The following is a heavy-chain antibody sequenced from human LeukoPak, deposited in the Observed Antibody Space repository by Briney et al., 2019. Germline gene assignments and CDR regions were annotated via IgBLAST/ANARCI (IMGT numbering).Heavy chain of an antibody. D-gene: IGHD2-2*02. CDR2: IYTSGST. V-gene: IGHV4-4*07. CDR3: ARDRPSLVPAAIIQDAFDI. Sequence: SETLSLTCTVSGGSISSYYWSWIRQPAGKGLEWIGRIYTSGSTNYNPSLKSRVTMPVDTSKNQFSLKLSSVTAADTAVYYCARDRPSLVPAAIIQDAFDIWGQGTMVTVSS. J-gene: IGHJ3*02. CDR1: GGSISSYY.